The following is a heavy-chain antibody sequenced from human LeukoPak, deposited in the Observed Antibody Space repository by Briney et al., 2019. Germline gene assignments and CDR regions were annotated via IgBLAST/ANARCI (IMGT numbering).Heavy chain of an antibody. CDR1: GGTFSSYA. Sequence: GASVKVSCKASGGTFSSYAISWVRQAPGQGLEWMGRIIPILGIANYAQKFQGRVTITADKSTSTAYMELSSLRSEDTAVYYCAREINTHGDYEIWYFDLWGRGTLVTVSS. V-gene: IGHV1-69*04. J-gene: IGHJ2*01. CDR2: IIPILGIA. CDR3: AREINTHGDYEIWYFDL. D-gene: IGHD4-17*01.